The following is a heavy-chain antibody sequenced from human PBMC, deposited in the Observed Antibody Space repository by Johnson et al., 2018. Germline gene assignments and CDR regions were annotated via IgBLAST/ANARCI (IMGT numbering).Heavy chain of an antibody. CDR2: IRSQSKNYST. CDR3: TTVRDSGSSGYYY. V-gene: IGHV3-73*01. J-gene: IGHJ4*02. Sequence: VQLVQSGGGLVQPGGSLKLSCVTSGFSFRDSAIHWVRHAPGKGLEWVGRIRSQSKNYSTTYGVSLRDRFTISRDDSNNTAFWQMNSLKTDDTAVYYCTTVRDSGSSGYYYWGQGTLVTVSS. CDR1: GFSFRDSA. D-gene: IGHD6-19*01.